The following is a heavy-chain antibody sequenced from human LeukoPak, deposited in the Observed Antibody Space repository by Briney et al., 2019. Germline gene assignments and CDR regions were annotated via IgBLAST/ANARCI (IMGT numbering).Heavy chain of an antibody. Sequence: GGSLRLSCAASGFTFSSYSMNWVRQAPGKGLEWVSSISSSSSYIYYADSVEGRFTISRDNAKNSLHLQMNSLRAEDTAVYYCARDGGYVHFDYWGQGTLVTVSS. V-gene: IGHV3-21*01. CDR2: ISSSSSYI. CDR1: GFTFSSYS. J-gene: IGHJ4*02. D-gene: IGHD5-12*01. CDR3: ARDGGYVHFDY.